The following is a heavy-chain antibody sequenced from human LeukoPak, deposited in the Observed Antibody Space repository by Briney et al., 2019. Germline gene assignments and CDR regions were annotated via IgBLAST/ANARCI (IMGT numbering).Heavy chain of an antibody. CDR1: GFTFSSYA. CDR3: ARAPYYDKGPRH. CDR2: ISYDGRNK. Sequence: GGSLRLSCAASGFTFSSYAMHWVRQAPGKGLEWVAVISYDGRNKYYTDSVKGRFTIPRDNSKNTLYLQMNSLRAEDTAVYYCARAPYYDKGPRHWGQGTLVTVSS. J-gene: IGHJ1*01. V-gene: IGHV3-30*04. D-gene: IGHD3-16*01.